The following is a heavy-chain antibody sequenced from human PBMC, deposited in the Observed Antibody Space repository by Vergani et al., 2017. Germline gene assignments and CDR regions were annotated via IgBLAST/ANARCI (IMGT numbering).Heavy chain of an antibody. J-gene: IGHJ3*02. V-gene: IGHV3-33*01. D-gene: IGHD3-10*01. Sequence: QVQLVESGGGVVQPGRSLRLSCAASGFTFSSYGMHWVRQAPGKGLEWVAVIWYDGSNKYYADSVKGRFTISRDNSKNTLYLQMNSLGAEDTAVYYCARDRGWGGDAFDIWGQGTMVTVSS. CDR2: IWYDGSNK. CDR3: ARDRGWGGDAFDI. CDR1: GFTFSSYG.